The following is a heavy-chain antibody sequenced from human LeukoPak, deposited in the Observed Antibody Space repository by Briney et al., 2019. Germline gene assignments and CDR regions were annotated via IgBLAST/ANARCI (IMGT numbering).Heavy chain of an antibody. CDR1: GYTFTNYY. CDR3: ARDNSVGDTAWWFDP. D-gene: IGHD1-26*01. Sequence: RASVKVSCKASGYTFTNYYMHWVRQASGQGLEWMGIINPSGGSTSYAQKFQGRVTMTRDMSTSTDYMELISLRSEDTAVYYCARDNSVGDTAWWFDPWGQGTLVTVS. CDR2: INPSGGST. V-gene: IGHV1-46*01. J-gene: IGHJ5*02.